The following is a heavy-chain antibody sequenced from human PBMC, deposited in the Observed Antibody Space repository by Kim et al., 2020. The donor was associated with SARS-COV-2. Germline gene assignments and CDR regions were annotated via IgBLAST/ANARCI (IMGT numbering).Heavy chain of an antibody. Sequence: RVTISVDTSKNQFSLKLSSVTAADTAVYYCARSLRIAARRPHYYYSGMDVWGQGTTVTVSS. D-gene: IGHD6-6*01. CDR3: ARSLRIAARRPHYYYSGMDV. V-gene: IGHV4-39*01. J-gene: IGHJ6*02.